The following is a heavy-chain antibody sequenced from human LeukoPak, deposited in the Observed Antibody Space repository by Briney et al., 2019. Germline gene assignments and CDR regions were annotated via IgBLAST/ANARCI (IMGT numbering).Heavy chain of an antibody. Sequence: KPSETLSLTCTVSGGSISSGGYYWSWIRQHPGKGLEWIGYIYYSGSTYYNPSLKSRVTISVDTSKNQFSLKLSSVTAADTAVYYCARSKDGSGFAAYWGQGTQVTVSS. V-gene: IGHV4-31*03. CDR3: ARSKDGSGFAAY. CDR2: IYYSGST. CDR1: GGSISSGGYY. D-gene: IGHD3-22*01. J-gene: IGHJ4*02.